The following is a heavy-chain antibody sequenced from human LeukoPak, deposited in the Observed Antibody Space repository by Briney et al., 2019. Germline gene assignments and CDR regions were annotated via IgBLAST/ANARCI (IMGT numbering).Heavy chain of an antibody. D-gene: IGHD3-10*01. V-gene: IGHV3-23*01. CDR2: ISANGGAT. CDR3: AKASGSPYYFDY. Sequence: AGGSLRLSCAASGFTFSNFAMSWVRQAPGKGLECVSLISANGGATYYADSVKGRFTISRDNSKNTLYLQMNSLRADDTAVYYCAKASGSPYYFDYWGQGTLVTVSS. J-gene: IGHJ4*02. CDR1: GFTFSNFA.